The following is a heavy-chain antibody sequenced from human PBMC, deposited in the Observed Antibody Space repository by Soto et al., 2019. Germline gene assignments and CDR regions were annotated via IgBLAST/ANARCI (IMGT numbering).Heavy chain of an antibody. CDR2: ISSTGDLI. CDR1: GFTVSSYS. Sequence: GGSLRLSCTASGFTVSSYSVNWVRQAPGKGLEWISYISSTGDLILYADSVKGRFTIARDIAKNSLYLQMDSLRDDDSAVYYCATWPIAVGGEGVWGQGTPVTVSS. CDR3: ATWPIAVGGEGV. D-gene: IGHD2-21*01. V-gene: IGHV3-48*02. J-gene: IGHJ4*02.